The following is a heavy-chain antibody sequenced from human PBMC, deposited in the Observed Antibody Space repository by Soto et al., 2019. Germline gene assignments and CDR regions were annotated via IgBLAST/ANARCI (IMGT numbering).Heavy chain of an antibody. J-gene: IGHJ6*02. CDR2: IDPSDSYT. Sequence: GESLKISCKGSGYSFTIYCISWVLQMPGKGLEWMGRIDPSDSYTNYSPSFQGHVTISADKSISTAYLQWSSLKASDTAMYYCARGMRYYYGMDVWGQGTTVTVSS. CDR1: GYSFTIYC. V-gene: IGHV5-10-1*01. CDR3: ARGMRYYYGMDV.